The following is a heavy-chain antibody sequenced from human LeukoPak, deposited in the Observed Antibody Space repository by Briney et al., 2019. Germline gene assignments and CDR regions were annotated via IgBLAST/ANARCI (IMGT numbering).Heavy chain of an antibody. CDR3: ARGGSNYIPDY. CDR1: GGTFSSYA. Sequence: ASVKVSCKASGGTFSSYAISWVRQAPGQGLEWMGGIIPIFGTANYAQKFQGRVTITADESTSIAYMELSSLRSEDTAVYYCARGGSNYIPDYWGQGTLVTVSS. V-gene: IGHV1-69*13. CDR2: IIPIFGTA. J-gene: IGHJ4*02. D-gene: IGHD1-26*01.